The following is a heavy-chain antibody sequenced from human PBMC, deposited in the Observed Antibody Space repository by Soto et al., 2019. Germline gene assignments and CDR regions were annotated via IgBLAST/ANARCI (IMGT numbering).Heavy chain of an antibody. Sequence: SAMVSWKAFGDTFSCYGINWVRQAPGQGLEWMGVIIPIFGSTNYAHKFQGRVTINADESTTTVKMEVSTLRSEDTAVYYCAEGPPYSSDWHGSYFYYGLDDWA. J-gene: IGHJ6*02. CDR2: IIPIFGST. CDR1: GDTFSCYG. D-gene: IGHD6-19*01. CDR3: AEGPPYSSDWHGSYFYYGLDD. V-gene: IGHV1-69*13.